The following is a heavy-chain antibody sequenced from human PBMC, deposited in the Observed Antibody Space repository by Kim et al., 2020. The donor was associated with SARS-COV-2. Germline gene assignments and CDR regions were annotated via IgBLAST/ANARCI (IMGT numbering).Heavy chain of an antibody. CDR3: ARGTDRGVNWGY. J-gene: IGHJ4*02. D-gene: IGHD7-27*01. V-gene: IGHV4-31*03. CDR1: GGSISSGGYY. Sequence: SETLSLTCTVSGGSISSGGYYWSWIRQHPGKGLEWIGYIYYSGSTYYNPSLKSRVTISVDTSKNQFSLKLSSVTAADTAVYYCARGTDRGVNWGYWGQGTLVTVSS. CDR2: IYYSGST.